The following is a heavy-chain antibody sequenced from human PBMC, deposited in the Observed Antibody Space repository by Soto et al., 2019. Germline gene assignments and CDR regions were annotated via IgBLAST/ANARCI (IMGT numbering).Heavy chain of an antibody. D-gene: IGHD6-19*01. V-gene: IGHV3-53*01. CDR2: MYTGGRT. Sequence: PGGSLRLSCAPSGFSVTGDQMNWVRQAPGKGLEWVSTMYTGGRTFYAGSVRGRFTISRDETKNMLYLQMDDLRVEDSATYYCPRGGGGWDSWGQGSLVTVSS. CDR3: PRGGGGWDS. CDR1: GFSVTGDQ. J-gene: IGHJ4*02.